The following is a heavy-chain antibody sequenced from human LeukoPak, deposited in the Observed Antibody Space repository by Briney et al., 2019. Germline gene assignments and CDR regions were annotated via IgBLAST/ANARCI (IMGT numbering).Heavy chain of an antibody. CDR3: AKDRRAGSYDY. Sequence: PGGSLRLSCAASGFTFSSSAMSWVRQAPGKGLEWVSTISGSGDRTHYADSVKGRFTISRDNSKNTLFLHMNSLRAEDTAVYSCAKDRRAGSYDYWGQGTLVTVSS. CDR2: ISGSGDRT. D-gene: IGHD3-10*01. J-gene: IGHJ4*02. CDR1: GFTFSSSA. V-gene: IGHV3-23*01.